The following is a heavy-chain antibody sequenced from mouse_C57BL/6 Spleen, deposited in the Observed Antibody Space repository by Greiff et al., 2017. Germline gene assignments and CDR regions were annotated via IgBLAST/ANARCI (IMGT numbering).Heavy chain of an antibody. CDR2: IDPENGDT. J-gene: IGHJ4*01. CDR3: THYDYDVGYAMDY. Sequence: EVQLQESGAELVRPGASVKLSCTASGFNIKDDYMHWVKQRPEQGLEWIGWIDPENGDTEYASKFQGKATITADTSSNTAYLQLSSLTSEDTAVYYCTHYDYDVGYAMDYWGQGTSVTVSS. D-gene: IGHD2-4*01. V-gene: IGHV14-4*01. CDR1: GFNIKDDY.